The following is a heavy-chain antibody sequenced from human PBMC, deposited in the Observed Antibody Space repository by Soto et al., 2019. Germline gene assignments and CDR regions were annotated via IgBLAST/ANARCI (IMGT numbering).Heavy chain of an antibody. CDR1: GYTFTGYY. D-gene: IGHD2-2*01. CDR2: INPNSGGT. Sequence: GASVKVSCKASGYTFTGYYMHWVRQAPGQGLEWMGWINPNSGGTNYAQKFQGRVTMTRDTSISTAYMELSRLRSDDAAVYYCARTQGYQLLAQSLYWGQGTLVTVSS. V-gene: IGHV1-2*02. J-gene: IGHJ4*02. CDR3: ARTQGYQLLAQSLY.